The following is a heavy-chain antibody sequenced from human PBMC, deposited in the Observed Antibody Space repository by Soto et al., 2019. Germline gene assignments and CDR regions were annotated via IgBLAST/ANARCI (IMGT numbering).Heavy chain of an antibody. CDR3: AKQSRRYSGKWREDH. V-gene: IGHV3-30*18. J-gene: IGHJ4*02. CDR2: ISYDGSNK. Sequence: GGSLRLSCVVSGFTLSDYGMHWVRQTPGRRLEWVAVISYDGSNKYYPDSVKGRFTVSRDIFKNTLYLQMNSLRAEDTAVYYCAKQSRRYSGKWREDHWGQGTLVTVSS. CDR1: GFTLSDYG. D-gene: IGHD6-13*01.